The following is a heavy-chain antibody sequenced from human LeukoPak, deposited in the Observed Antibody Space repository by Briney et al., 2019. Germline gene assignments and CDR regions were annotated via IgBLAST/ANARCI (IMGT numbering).Heavy chain of an antibody. D-gene: IGHD5-18*01. J-gene: IGHJ4*02. CDR2: MSSSSSYI. Sequence: NPGGSLRLSCAASGFSFSSYSMNWVRQAPGKGLEWVSSMSSSSSYIYYADSVKGRFTISRDKAKNSLYLQMNGLRAEDTAVYYCARDGLSGYSYGFCDYWGQGTLVTVSP. CDR1: GFSFSSYS. V-gene: IGHV3-21*01. CDR3: ARDGLSGYSYGFCDY.